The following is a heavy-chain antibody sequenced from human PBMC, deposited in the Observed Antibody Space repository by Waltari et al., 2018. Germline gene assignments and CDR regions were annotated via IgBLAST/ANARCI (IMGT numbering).Heavy chain of an antibody. V-gene: IGHV3-53*01. J-gene: IGHJ4*02. CDR3: ARDTTSRERAGD. Sequence: VRLVESGGGLIHPGGCLRLSCAASGLRVSNNYMHWVRQAPGKGLEWVSVIYTGEMTYYSDAVKGRFTISRDISKNMVYLQMNNLRAEDTALYYCARDTTSRERAGDWGQGTLVTVSS. CDR1: GLRVSNNY. CDR2: IYTGEMT. D-gene: IGHD1-1*01.